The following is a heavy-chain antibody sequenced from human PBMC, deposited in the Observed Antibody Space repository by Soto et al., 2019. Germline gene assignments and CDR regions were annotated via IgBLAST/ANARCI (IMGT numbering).Heavy chain of an antibody. D-gene: IGHD6-19*01. J-gene: IGHJ4*02. Sequence: LGGSLRLSCAASGFTFSNAWMSWVRQAPGKGLEWVGRIKSKTDGGTTDYAAPVKGRFTISRDDSKNTLYLQMNSLKTEDTAVYYCTTDGDIAVAGRNQIDYWGQGTLVTVSS. CDR2: IKSKTDGGTT. CDR3: TTDGDIAVAGRNQIDY. V-gene: IGHV3-15*01. CDR1: GFTFSNAW.